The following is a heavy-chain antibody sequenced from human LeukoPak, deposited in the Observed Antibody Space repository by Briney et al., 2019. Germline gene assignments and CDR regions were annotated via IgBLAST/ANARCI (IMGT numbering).Heavy chain of an antibody. CDR1: GFTFSSYS. Sequence: GGSLRLSCAASGFTFSSYSLNWVRQAPGKGLEWVSSISSSSRYIFYADSVKGRFTISRDNAKNSLYLQMNSLRAVDTAVYFCARPTTVTMVDAFNIWGLGTMVTVSS. D-gene: IGHD4-17*01. CDR3: ARPTTVTMVDAFNI. CDR2: ISSSSRYI. V-gene: IGHV3-21*06. J-gene: IGHJ3*02.